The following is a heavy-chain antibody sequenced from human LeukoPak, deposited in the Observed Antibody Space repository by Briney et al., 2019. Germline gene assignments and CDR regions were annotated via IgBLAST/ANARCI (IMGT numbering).Heavy chain of an antibody. CDR1: GFTFSSYA. D-gene: IGHD3/OR15-3a*01. CDR3: ARGKAGGLVDLFDP. V-gene: IGHV3-30*07. CDR2: ISYDGSNK. J-gene: IGHJ5*02. Sequence: GGSLRLSCAASGFTFSSYAMHWVRQAPGKGLEWVAVISYDGSNKYYADSVKGRFIISRDNSESTVSLQMNSLRAEDTAVYYCARGKAGGLVDLFDPWGQGTLVTVSS.